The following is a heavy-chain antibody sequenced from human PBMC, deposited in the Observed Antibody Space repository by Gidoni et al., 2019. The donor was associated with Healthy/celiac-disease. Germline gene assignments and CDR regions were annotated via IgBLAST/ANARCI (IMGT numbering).Heavy chain of an antibody. V-gene: IGHV3-11*01. J-gene: IGHJ6*02. CDR3: ARDECGRYCSSTPYDYGMDV. CDR1: GFPFSDYY. Sequence: QVQLVESGGGLVKPGGSLRLSCAASGFPFSDYYMSWIRQAPGKGLEWVSYISSSGSTIYYADSVKGRFTISRDNAKNSLYLQMNSLRAEDTAVYYCARDECGRYCSSTPYDYGMDVWGQGTTVTVSS. D-gene: IGHD2-2*01. CDR2: ISSSGSTI.